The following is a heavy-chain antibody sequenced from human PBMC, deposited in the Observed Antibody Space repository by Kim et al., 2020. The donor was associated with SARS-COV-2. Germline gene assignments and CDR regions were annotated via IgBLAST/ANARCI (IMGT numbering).Heavy chain of an antibody. D-gene: IGHD2-15*01. J-gene: IGHJ3*02. CDR1: GFTFSSYP. CDR2: ISYDGSQQ. CDR3: ARDAFNIIVVEAEIAFDI. V-gene: IGHV3-30*04. Sequence: GGSLRLSCAASGFTFSSYPMHWVRQAPGKGLEWVALISYDGSQQYYPDSVKGRFTVSRDNSMNTVHLQMNSLRAEDTGLYYCARDAFNIIVVEAEIAFDIWGQGTMVIVSS.